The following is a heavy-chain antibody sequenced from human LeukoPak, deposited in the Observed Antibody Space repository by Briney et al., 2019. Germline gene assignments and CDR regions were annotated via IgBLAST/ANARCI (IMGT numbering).Heavy chain of an antibody. CDR1: GYTFTGYY. J-gene: IGHJ4*02. V-gene: IGHV1-2*06. CDR2: INPNSGGT. Sequence: ASVKVSCKASGYTFTGYYMHWVRQAPGQGLEWMGRINPNSGGTNYAQKFQGRVTMTRDTSISTAYMELSRLRSDDTAVYYCAIEYSSSANFDYWDQGTLVTVSS. D-gene: IGHD6-6*01. CDR3: AIEYSSSANFDY.